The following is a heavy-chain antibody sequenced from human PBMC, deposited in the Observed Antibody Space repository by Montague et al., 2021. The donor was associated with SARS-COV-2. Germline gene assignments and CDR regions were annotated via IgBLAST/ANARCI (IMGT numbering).Heavy chain of an antibody. CDR1: GFTFSSYE. J-gene: IGHJ6*02. D-gene: IGHD5-12*01. CDR3: ARIRPWLRSTGLMDV. Sequence: SLRLSCAASGFTFSSYEMNWVRQAPGKGLEWVSYISSSGYTIYDADSVKGRFTISRDNAKNSLYLQMNSLRAEDTAVYYCARIRPWLRSTGLMDVWGQGTTVTVSS. CDR2: ISSSGYTI. V-gene: IGHV3-48*03.